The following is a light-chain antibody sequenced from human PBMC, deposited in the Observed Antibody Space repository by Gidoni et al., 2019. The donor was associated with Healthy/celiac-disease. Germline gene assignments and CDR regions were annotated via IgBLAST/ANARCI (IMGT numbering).Light chain of an antibody. CDR1: QSVSSY. CDR2: DAS. CDR3: QQRSNWPLALT. J-gene: IGKJ4*01. V-gene: IGKV3-11*01. Sequence: EIVLTQSPATLSLSPGERATLSCRSSQSVSSYLAWYQQKPGQAPRLLISDASNRATGLPARFSGSRSGTDFTLTIRSLEPKDFAVYYCQQRSNWPLALTFGGGTKVEIK.